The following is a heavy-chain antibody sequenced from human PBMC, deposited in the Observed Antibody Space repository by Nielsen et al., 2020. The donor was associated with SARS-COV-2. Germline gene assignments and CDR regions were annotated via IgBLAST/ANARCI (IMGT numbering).Heavy chain of an antibody. Sequence: GESLKISCAASGFTFSTYAMSWVCQAPGKGLEWVSAISNSGGSTFYADSVKGRFTISRDNSKNTLYLQMNSLRAEDTAVYYCVRGLQVPNGLAHRWGQGTLVTVSS. J-gene: IGHJ4*02. V-gene: IGHV3-23*01. CDR3: VRGLQVPNGLAHR. CDR1: GFTFSTYA. CDR2: ISNSGGST. D-gene: IGHD3-16*01.